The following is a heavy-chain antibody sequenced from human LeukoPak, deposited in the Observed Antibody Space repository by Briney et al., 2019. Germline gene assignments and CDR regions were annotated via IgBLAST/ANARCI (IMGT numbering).Heavy chain of an antibody. CDR1: GYTFTGYY. D-gene: IGHD3-3*01. J-gene: IGHJ3*02. CDR2: INPSGGTT. V-gene: IGHV1-46*01. CDR3: ARESGQLRFLEWLPQSPDAFDI. Sequence: ASVKVSCKASGYTFTGYYMHWVRQAPGQGLEWMGIINPSGGTTNYAQKFRGRVTITRDTSASTAYMELSSLRSEDMAVYYCARESGQLRFLEWLPQSPDAFDIWGQGTMVPVSS.